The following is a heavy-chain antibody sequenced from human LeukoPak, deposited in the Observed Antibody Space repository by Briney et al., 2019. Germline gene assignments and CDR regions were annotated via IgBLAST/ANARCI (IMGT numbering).Heavy chain of an antibody. V-gene: IGHV4-59*08. D-gene: IGHD3-10*01. CDR2: IYYSGST. Sequence: PSETLSLTCTVSGGSISSYYWSWIRQPPGKGLEWIGYIYYSGSTNYNPSLKSRVTISVDTSKNQFSLKLSPVTAADTAVYYCARHGPFTLVRGVINDYFDYWGQRTLVTVSS. J-gene: IGHJ4*02. CDR1: GGSISSYY. CDR3: ARHGPFTLVRGVINDYFDY.